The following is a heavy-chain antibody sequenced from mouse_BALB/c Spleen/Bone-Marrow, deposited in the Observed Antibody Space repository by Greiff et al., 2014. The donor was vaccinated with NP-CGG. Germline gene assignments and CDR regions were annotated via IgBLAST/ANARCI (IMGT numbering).Heavy chain of an antibody. Sequence: VQLKQSGTVLARPGASVKMSCKASGYSFTSYWTHWVKQRPGQGLEWIGAIYPGNSDTSYNQKFKGKAKLTAVTSATTAYMELSSLTNEDSAVYFCTRKVYYGNPLDYWGQGTTLTVSS. CDR3: TRKVYYGNPLDY. V-gene: IGHV1-5*01. CDR2: IYPGNSDT. J-gene: IGHJ2*01. D-gene: IGHD2-1*01. CDR1: GYSFTSYW.